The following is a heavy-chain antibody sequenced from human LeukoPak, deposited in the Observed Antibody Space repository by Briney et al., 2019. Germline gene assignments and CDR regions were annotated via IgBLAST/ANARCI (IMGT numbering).Heavy chain of an antibody. V-gene: IGHV4-38-2*02. CDR2: IYHSGST. Sequence: PSETLSLTCTVSGYSISSGYYWAWIRQPPGKGLEWIGSIYHSGSTYYNPSLKSRVTISVDTSKNQFSLRLSSVTAADTAVYYCARGALRYFDWLKKDYYYMDVWGKGTTVTISS. CDR1: GYSISSGYY. D-gene: IGHD3-9*01. J-gene: IGHJ6*03. CDR3: ARGALRYFDWLKKDYYYMDV.